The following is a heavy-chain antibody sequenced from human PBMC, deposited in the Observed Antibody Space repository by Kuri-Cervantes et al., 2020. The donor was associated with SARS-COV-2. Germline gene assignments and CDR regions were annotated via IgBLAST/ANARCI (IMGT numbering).Heavy chain of an antibody. Sequence: SESLSLTCTVSGGSISSGYYYWSWIRQPPGKGMEWIGYIYYSGSTYYNPSLKSRITISVDTSKNQCSLKLSYVTAADTAVYYCAGGYDFWTDYWGQGTLVTVSS. CDR1: GGSISSGYYY. CDR2: IYYSGST. V-gene: IGHV4-30-4*08. D-gene: IGHD3-3*01. J-gene: IGHJ4*02. CDR3: AGGYDFWTDY.